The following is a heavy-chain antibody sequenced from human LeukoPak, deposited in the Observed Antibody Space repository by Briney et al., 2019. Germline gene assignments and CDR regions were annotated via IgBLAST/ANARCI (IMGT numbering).Heavy chain of an antibody. CDR2: INSDGSWT. D-gene: IGHD2/OR15-2a*01. J-gene: IGHJ4*02. Sequence: GGPLRLSGAASGNYWMHWVRQAPGKGLVWVSHINSDGSWTSYADSVKGRFTISKDNAKNTVYLQMNSLRAEDTAVYYCVSFYETYWGRGTLVTVSS. CDR1: GNYW. CDR3: VSFYETY. V-gene: IGHV3-74*01.